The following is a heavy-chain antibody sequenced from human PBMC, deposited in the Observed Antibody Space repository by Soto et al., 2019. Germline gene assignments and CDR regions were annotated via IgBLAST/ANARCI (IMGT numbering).Heavy chain of an antibody. CDR1: GFTFNNYA. D-gene: IGHD2-2*01. V-gene: IGHV3-23*01. Sequence: EVQLLESGGGLVQPGGSLRLSCAAAGFTFNNYAMGWVRQAPWKGLEWVSAITDSGDDTYYIDSVKGRFTISRDNSKSTLYLQMNSLRAEDTAIYYCAKLGSSSLSTNYDFDYWGQGTLVTVSS. CDR2: ITDSGDDT. J-gene: IGHJ4*02. CDR3: AKLGSSSLSTNYDFDY.